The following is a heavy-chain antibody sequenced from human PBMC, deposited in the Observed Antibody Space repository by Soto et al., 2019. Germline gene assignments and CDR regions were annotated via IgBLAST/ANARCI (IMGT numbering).Heavy chain of an antibody. V-gene: IGHV1-69*13. CDR3: AFRPVDYYDSSGYGLFDP. Sequence: ASVKVSCKASGGTFSSYAISWVRQAPGQGLEWMGGIIPIFGTANYAQKFQGRVTITADESTSTAYMELSSLRSEDTAVYYCAFRPVDYYDSSGYGLFDPWGQGSLDTLSS. J-gene: IGHJ5*02. D-gene: IGHD3-22*01. CDR1: GGTFSSYA. CDR2: IIPIFGTA.